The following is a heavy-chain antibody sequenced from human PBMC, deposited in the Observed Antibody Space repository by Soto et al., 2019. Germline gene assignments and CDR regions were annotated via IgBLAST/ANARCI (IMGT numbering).Heavy chain of an antibody. CDR3: ARVGPYGYYYGMDV. Sequence: ASVKGYCKSSGYTFTSYGISWVRQAPGQGLEWMGWISAYNGNTNYAQKLQGRVTMTTDTSTSTAYMELRSLRSDDTAVYYCARVGPYGYYYGMDVWGQGTTVTVSS. V-gene: IGHV1-18*01. CDR1: GYTFTSYG. D-gene: IGHD3-10*01. J-gene: IGHJ6*02. CDR2: ISAYNGNT.